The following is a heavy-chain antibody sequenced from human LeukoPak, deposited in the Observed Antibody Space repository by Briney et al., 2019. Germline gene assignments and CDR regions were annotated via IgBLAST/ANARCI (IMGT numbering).Heavy chain of an antibody. J-gene: IGHJ6*02. CDR2: ISSSGSTI. D-gene: IGHD3-16*01. Sequence: GGSLRLSCAASGFTFSSYEMNWVRQAPGKGLEWVSYISSSGSTIYYADSVKGRFTISRDNAKNSLYLQMNSLRAEDTAVYYCARDGGSYGMDVWGQGTTVTVSS. CDR3: ARDGGSYGMDV. V-gene: IGHV3-48*03. CDR1: GFTFSSYE.